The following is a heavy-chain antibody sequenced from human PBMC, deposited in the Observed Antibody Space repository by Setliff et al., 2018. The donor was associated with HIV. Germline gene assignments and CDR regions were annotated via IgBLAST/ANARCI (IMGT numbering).Heavy chain of an antibody. V-gene: IGHV1-46*01. Sequence: ASVKVSCKASQNTFTNYYMHWVRQAPGQGLEWMGIINPSGDSTIYAQKFQGKVTMTRDTSTSTVYMELSSLRSEDTAVYYCARDLHTFMVNSYHYYMDVWGKGTTITVSS. CDR1: QNTFTNYY. J-gene: IGHJ6*03. D-gene: IGHD5-18*01. CDR3: ARDLHTFMVNSYHYYMDV. CDR2: INPSGDST.